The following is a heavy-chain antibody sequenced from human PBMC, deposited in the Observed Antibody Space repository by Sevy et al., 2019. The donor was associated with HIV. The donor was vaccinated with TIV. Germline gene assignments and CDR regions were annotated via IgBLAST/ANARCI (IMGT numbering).Heavy chain of an antibody. CDR3: AREPEKNSLSTIFGGPQGMDV. Sequence: GGSLRLSCAASGFTFSSYSMNWVRQAPGKGLEWVSSIRSSSGYIYYADSVKGRFTISRDNAKNSLYLQMNSLRAEDTAVYYCAREPEKNSLSTIFGGPQGMDVWGQGTTVTVSS. CDR2: IRSSSGYI. J-gene: IGHJ6*02. CDR1: GFTFSSYS. D-gene: IGHD3-3*01. V-gene: IGHV3-21*01.